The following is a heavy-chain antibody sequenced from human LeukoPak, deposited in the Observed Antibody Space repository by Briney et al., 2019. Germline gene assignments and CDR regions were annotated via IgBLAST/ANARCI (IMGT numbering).Heavy chain of an antibody. J-gene: IGHJ4*02. Sequence: EGSLRLSCAASGFTFSSYAMLWVRQAPGKGLEWVAVISYDGSNKYYADSVKGRFTISRDNSKNTLYLQMNSLRAEDTAVYYCARESPAPGYSSGWSDYWGQGTLVTVSS. CDR3: ARESPAPGYSSGWSDY. CDR1: GFTFSSYA. D-gene: IGHD6-19*01. CDR2: ISYDGSNK. V-gene: IGHV3-30*04.